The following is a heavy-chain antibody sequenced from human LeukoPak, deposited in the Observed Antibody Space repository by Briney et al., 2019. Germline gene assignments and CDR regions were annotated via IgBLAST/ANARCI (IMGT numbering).Heavy chain of an antibody. J-gene: IGHJ4*02. CDR3: ARALNPLPGTYYFDY. D-gene: IGHD2-15*01. CDR1: GASINSHY. V-gene: IGHV4-4*07. Sequence: KPSETLSLTCTVSGASINSHYWSWIRQPAAKGLEWIGRIYISGSTNYNSSLQSRVTMSVDTSENQFSLKLSSVTAADTAVYYCARALNPLPGTYYFDYWGQGTLVTVSS. CDR2: IYISGST.